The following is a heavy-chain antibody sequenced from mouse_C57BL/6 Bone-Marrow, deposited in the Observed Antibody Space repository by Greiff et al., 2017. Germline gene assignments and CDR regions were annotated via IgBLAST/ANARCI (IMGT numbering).Heavy chain of an antibody. J-gene: IGHJ1*03. V-gene: IGHV1-50*01. CDR1: GYTFTSYW. Sequence: VQLQQPGAELVKPGASVKLSCKASGYTFTSYWMQWVKQRPGQGLEWIGEIDPSDSYTNYNQKFKGKATLTVDTSSSTADMQLSSLTSEDSAVYYCARDGYHWYFDVWGTGTTVTVSS. D-gene: IGHD2-3*01. CDR2: IDPSDSYT. CDR3: ARDGYHWYFDV.